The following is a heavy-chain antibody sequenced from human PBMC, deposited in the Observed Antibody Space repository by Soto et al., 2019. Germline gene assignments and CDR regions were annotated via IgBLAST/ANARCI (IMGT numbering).Heavy chain of an antibody. CDR1: GYTFTNYG. V-gene: IGHV1-8*01. J-gene: IGHJ4*02. CDR3: ARGGVFFFAAPTNPFDY. Sequence: GASVKVSCKTSGYTFTNYGISWVRQAPGQGLEWMGWITTDKGKTSYAQKFQGRVTMTRNTSISTAYMELSSLRSEDTAVYYCARGGVFFFAAPTNPFDYWGQGTLVTVSS. D-gene: IGHD3-10*01. CDR2: ITTDKGKT.